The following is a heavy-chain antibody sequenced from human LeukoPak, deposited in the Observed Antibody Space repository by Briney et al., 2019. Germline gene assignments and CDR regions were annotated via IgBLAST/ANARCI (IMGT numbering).Heavy chain of an antibody. CDR1: GFTFNTYA. Sequence: GGSLRLSCAASGFTFNTYAMHWVRQAPGKGLEYVSGISSNGDTTDYAKSVKGRFSISRDNSKNTLYLQMGSLTADDMAVYYCARSWGAGGTNEIDYWGQGALVTVSS. CDR3: ARSWGAGGTNEIDY. J-gene: IGHJ4*02. D-gene: IGHD3-16*01. V-gene: IGHV3-64*01. CDR2: ISSNGDTT.